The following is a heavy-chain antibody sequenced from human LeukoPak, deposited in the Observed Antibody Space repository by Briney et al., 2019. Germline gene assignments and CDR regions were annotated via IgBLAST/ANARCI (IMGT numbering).Heavy chain of an antibody. Sequence: ASVKVSCKASRYTFTNYDINWVRQATGQGLGWMGWMNPNSGNTGYAQKFQGRVTLTRNTSISTAYMELSSLRSEDTAVYYCARVHLGGLWFLWGQGTLVTVSS. J-gene: IGHJ4*02. CDR3: ARVHLGGLWFL. D-gene: IGHD3-10*01. CDR1: RYTFTNYD. V-gene: IGHV1-8*01. CDR2: MNPNSGNT.